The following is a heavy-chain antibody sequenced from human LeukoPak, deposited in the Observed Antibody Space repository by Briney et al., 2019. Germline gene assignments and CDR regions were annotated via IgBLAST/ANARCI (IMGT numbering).Heavy chain of an antibody. D-gene: IGHD2-2*01. CDR2: IYSSDGST. V-gene: IGHV4-39*07. Sequence: RTGGSLRLSCAASGFTFSNYAMSWVRQPPGKGLEWIGSIYSSDGSTYYNPSLKSRVTISVDTSKNQFSLKLSSVTAADTAVYYCAREVVPANNYAFDIWGQGTMVTVSS. CDR3: AREVVPANNYAFDI. J-gene: IGHJ3*02. CDR1: GFTFSNYA.